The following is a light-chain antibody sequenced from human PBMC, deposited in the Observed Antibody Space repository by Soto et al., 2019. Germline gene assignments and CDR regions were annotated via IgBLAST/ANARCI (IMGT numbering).Light chain of an antibody. CDR3: QQTHSIPPP. J-gene: IGKJ2*01. V-gene: IGKV1-39*01. CDR1: QSIDSW. Sequence: DIQMTQSPSTLSASVGDRVTITYRASQSIDSWLAWYQHKPGKAPKLLIYAASSVQSGVPARLSGSGSATFFTLTIHNLQPDDFATYFCQQTHSIPPPFGPGTKVDIK. CDR2: AAS.